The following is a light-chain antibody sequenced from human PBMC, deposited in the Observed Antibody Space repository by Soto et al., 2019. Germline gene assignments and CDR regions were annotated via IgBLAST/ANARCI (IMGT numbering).Light chain of an antibody. V-gene: IGLV1-47*01. CDR3: AAWDDSLSGRYV. CDR1: SSSIGTNF. Sequence: QSVLTQAPSASGAPGQRVIISCSGNSSSIGTNFVYWYQQLPGTAPKLLIYRNNQRPSGVPDRFSGATSGTSASLAISGLRSEDEADYYCAAWDDSLSGRYVFGPGTKLTVL. CDR2: RNN. J-gene: IGLJ1*01.